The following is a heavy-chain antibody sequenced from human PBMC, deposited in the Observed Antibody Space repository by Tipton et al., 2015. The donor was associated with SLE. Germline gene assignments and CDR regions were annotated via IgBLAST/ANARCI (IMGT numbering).Heavy chain of an antibody. CDR3: AAHASGSYSHDY. J-gene: IGHJ4*02. Sequence: SLRLSCAASEFTFSDYYMTWIRQAPGKGLEWISYIRTRSEARSYADSVKGRFTVSRDNGKNSLYLETSSLRAEDTAVYYCAAHASGSYSHDYWGQGTLVTVSS. CDR2: IRTRSEAR. CDR1: EFTFSDYY. V-gene: IGHV3-11*01. D-gene: IGHD3-10*01.